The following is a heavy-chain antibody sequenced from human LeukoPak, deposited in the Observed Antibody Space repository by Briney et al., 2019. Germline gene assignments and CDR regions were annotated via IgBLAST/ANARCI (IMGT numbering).Heavy chain of an antibody. CDR3: AREDYYDSSGYLDFDY. CDR1: GFTFSSYA. CDR2: ISYDGSNK. Sequence: GGSLRLSCAASGFTFSSYAMHWVRQAPGKGLEWVAVISYDGSNKYYADSVKGRFTISRDNSKNTLYLQMNSLRAEDTAVCYCAREDYYDSSGYLDFDYWGQGTLVTVSS. V-gene: IGHV3-30-3*01. J-gene: IGHJ4*02. D-gene: IGHD3-22*01.